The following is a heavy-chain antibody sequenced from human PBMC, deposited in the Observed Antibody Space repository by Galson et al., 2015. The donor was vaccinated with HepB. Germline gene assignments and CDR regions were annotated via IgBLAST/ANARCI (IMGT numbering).Heavy chain of an antibody. V-gene: IGHV3-30*04. CDR2: ISYDGSNK. CDR1: GFTFSSYA. CDR3: ARDRGVYCSSTSCYTVGGNWFDP. J-gene: IGHJ5*02. D-gene: IGHD2-2*02. Sequence: SLRLSCAASGFTFSSYAMHWVRQAPGKGLEWVAVISYDGSNKYYADSVKGRFTISRDNSKNTLYLQMNSLRAEDTAVYYCARDRGVYCSSTSCYTVGGNWFDPWGQGTLVTVSS.